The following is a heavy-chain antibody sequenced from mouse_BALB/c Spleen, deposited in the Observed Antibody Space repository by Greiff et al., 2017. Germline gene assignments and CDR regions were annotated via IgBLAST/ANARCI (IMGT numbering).Heavy chain of an antibody. J-gene: IGHJ2*01. CDR3: ARRGGNDGDFDY. Sequence: VQLQQSGPELVKPGASVKMSCTASGYTLTSYVMHWVKQKPGQGLEWIGYINPYNDGTKYNEKFKGKATLTSDTSSSTAYMELSSLTSEDAAVYYCARRGGNDGDFDYWGQGTTLTVSS. D-gene: IGHD2-2*01. CDR1: GYTLTSYV. V-gene: IGHV1-14*01. CDR2: INPYNDGT.